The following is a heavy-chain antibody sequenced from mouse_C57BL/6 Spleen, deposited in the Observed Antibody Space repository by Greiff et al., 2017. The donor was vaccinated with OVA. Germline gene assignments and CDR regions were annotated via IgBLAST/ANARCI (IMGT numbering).Heavy chain of an antibody. V-gene: IGHV5-17*01. J-gene: IGHJ3*01. CDR3: ARPGYYGSSYWFAY. CDR2: ISSGSSTI. Sequence: EVKLVESGGGLVKPGGSLKLSCAASGFTFSDYGMHWVRQAPEKGLEWVAYISSGSSTIYYADTVKGRFTISRDNAKNTLFLQMTSLRSEDTAMYYCARPGYYGSSYWFAYWGQGTLVTVSA. CDR1: GFTFSDYG. D-gene: IGHD1-1*01.